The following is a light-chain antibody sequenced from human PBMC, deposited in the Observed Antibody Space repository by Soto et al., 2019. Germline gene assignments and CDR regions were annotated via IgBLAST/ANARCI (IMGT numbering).Light chain of an antibody. CDR3: QQYNRYSPRT. Sequence: DIQMTQSPSTLSASVGDRVTITCLASQSISSGLAWYQQKPGKAPKLLIYEASSLESGVPSRLSGSRSGTEFTLTLSSLQPDDFATYDCQQYNRYSPRTFGQGTKVEIK. CDR1: QSISSG. V-gene: IGKV1-5*03. CDR2: EAS. J-gene: IGKJ1*01.